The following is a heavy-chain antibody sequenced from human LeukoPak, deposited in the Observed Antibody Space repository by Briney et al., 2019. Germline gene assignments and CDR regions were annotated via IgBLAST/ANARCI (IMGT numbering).Heavy chain of an antibody. D-gene: IGHD1-26*01. Sequence: SETLSLTCAVYGESFSGYYWSWIRQPPGKGLEWIGEINHSGSTNYSPSLKSRVTISVDTSKNHFSLKLSSVTAADTAVYYCAREYPKGGSYRFDPWGQGTLVTVSS. V-gene: IGHV4-34*01. CDR2: INHSGST. CDR1: GESFSGYY. CDR3: AREYPKGGSYRFDP. J-gene: IGHJ5*02.